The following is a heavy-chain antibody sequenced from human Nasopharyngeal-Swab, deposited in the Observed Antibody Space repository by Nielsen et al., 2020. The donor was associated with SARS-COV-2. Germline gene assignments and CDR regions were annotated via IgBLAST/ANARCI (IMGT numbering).Heavy chain of an antibody. J-gene: IGHJ6*02. CDR1: GYTFTSYG. CDR3: ARVLAPLYSGYVYYYYGMDV. CDR2: ISAYNGNT. Sequence: ASVKVSCKASGYTFTSYGISWVRQAPAQGLEWMGWISAYNGNTKYAQKLQGRVTMTTDTSTSTAYMELRSLRSDDTAVYYCARVLAPLYSGYVYYYYGMDVWGQGTTVTVSS. V-gene: IGHV1-18*04. D-gene: IGHD5-12*01.